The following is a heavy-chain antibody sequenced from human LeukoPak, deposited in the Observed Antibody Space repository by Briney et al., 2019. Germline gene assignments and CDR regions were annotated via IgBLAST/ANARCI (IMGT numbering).Heavy chain of an antibody. J-gene: IGHJ6*03. CDR2: ISHSGAIT. CDR1: GFTFSTYA. D-gene: IGHD4-11*01. V-gene: IGHV3-23*01. CDR3: VKDSSTTQYYFYYMDV. Sequence: GGSLRLSCAASGFTFSTYAMNWVRQAPGKGLEWVSVISHSGAITDHADSVKGRFTISRDNSKNTLYLQMNSLRAEDTAVHYCVKDSSTTQYYFYYMDVWGKGATVTVSS.